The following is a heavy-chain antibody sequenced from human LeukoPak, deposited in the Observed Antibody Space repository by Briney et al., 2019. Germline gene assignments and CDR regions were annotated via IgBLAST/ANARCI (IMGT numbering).Heavy chain of an antibody. CDR2: MNPNSGNT. D-gene: IGHD6-13*01. J-gene: IGHJ5*02. CDR1: GYTFTSYD. V-gene: IGHV1-8*01. CDR3: ARGVGRINSSSWYQNWFDP. Sequence: ASVKVSCKASGYTFTSYDINWVRQATGQGLEWMGWMNPNSGNTGYAQKFQGRVTMTRNTSISTAYMELSSLRSEDTAVYYCARGVGRINSSSWYQNWFDPWGQGTLVTVSS.